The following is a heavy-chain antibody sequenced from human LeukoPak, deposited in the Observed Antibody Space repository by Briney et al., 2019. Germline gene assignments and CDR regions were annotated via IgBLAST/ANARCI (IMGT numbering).Heavy chain of an antibody. CDR1: GFTFSSYW. CDR3: ARVWGMAARPYFDY. Sequence: GGSLRLSCAASGFTFSSYWMSWVRQAPGKGLEWVANIKQDGSEKYYVDSVKGRFTISRDNAKNSLYLQMNSLRAEDTAVYYCARVWGMAARPYFDYWGQGTLVTVSS. V-gene: IGHV3-7*01. J-gene: IGHJ4*02. CDR2: IKQDGSEK. D-gene: IGHD6-6*01.